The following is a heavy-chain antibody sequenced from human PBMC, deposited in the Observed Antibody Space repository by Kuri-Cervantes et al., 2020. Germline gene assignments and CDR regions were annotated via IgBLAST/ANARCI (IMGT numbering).Heavy chain of an antibody. CDR2: ISYDGSNK. V-gene: IGHV3-30*18. CDR1: GFTFSSYG. J-gene: IGHJ4*02. Sequence: GGSLRLSCAASGFTFSSYGMHWVRQAPGKGLEWVAVISYDGSNKYYADSVKGRFTISRDNSKNTLYLQMNSLRAEDTAVYYCAKGRAYGSGSYNFDYWGQGTLVTVSS. D-gene: IGHD3-10*01. CDR3: AKGRAYGSGSYNFDY.